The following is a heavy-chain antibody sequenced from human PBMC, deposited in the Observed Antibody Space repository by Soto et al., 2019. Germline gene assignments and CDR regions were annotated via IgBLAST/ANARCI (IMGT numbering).Heavy chain of an antibody. CDR2: ISYDGSNK. CDR3: ANYPNPLNWNYYIDI. J-gene: IGHJ3*02. D-gene: IGHD1-7*01. CDR1: GFTFSSYG. V-gene: IGHV3-30*18. Sequence: QVQLVESGGGVVQPGRSLRLSCAASGFTFSSYGMHWVRQAPGKGLEWVAVISYDGSNKHYADSGKGRFTISRDNSKNTLYLQMSSLRAEETAVYYCANYPNPLNWNYYIDIWGQGTMVTVSS.